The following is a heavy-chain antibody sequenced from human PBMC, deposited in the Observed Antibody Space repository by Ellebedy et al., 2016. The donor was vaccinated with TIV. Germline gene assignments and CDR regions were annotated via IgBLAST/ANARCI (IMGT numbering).Heavy chain of an antibody. V-gene: IGHV4-59*01. CDR3: ARRLHYGDWYFDL. CDR1: GISIGRYF. CDR2: IYYSGTT. Sequence: MPSETLSLTCTVSGISIGRYFWNWIRQSPEKGLEWIGYIYYSGTTTHSPSLKSRVTMSVDTSKNQFSLRLTSATAADTAVYYCARRLHYGDWYFDLWGRGTLVTVSS. J-gene: IGHJ2*01. D-gene: IGHD4-17*01.